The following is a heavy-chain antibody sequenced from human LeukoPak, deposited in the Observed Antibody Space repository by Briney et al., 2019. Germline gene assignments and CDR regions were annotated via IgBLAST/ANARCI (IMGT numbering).Heavy chain of an antibody. CDR3: ATRDTRVPATAIPEGHFDY. CDR2: IYYSGST. V-gene: IGHV4-39*01. Sequence: PSETLSLTCTVSGGSISSSSYYWGWIRQPPGKGLEWIGSIYYSGSTYYNPSLKSRVTISVDTSKNQFSLKLSSVTAADTAVYYCATRDTRVPATAIPEGHFDYWGQGTMVTVSS. J-gene: IGHJ4*03. CDR1: GGSISSSSYY. D-gene: IGHD2-2*02.